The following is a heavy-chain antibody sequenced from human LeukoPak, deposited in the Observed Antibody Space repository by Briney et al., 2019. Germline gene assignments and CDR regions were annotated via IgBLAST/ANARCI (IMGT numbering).Heavy chain of an antibody. CDR1: GFTFSSYA. J-gene: IGHJ5*02. CDR2: IWYDGSNT. CDR3: AGDRKSGNFLGEFDH. Sequence: GGSLRLSCAASGFTFSSYAMSWVRQAPGKGLEWVALIWYDGSNTYYTDSVRGRFTISRDNSKSILYLQMNSLRAEDTAIYYCAGDRKSGNFLGEFDHWGLGTLVTVSS. V-gene: IGHV3-33*08. D-gene: IGHD1-26*01.